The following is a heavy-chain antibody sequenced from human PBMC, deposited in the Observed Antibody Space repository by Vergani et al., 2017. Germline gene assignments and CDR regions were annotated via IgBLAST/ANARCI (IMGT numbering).Heavy chain of an antibody. CDR2: ISSSGSTI. CDR3: AREGGGGYILTGDYHY. J-gene: IGHJ4*02. Sequence: EVQLVESGGGLVQPGGSLRLSCAASGFTFSSYEMNWVRQAPGKGLEWVSYISSSGSTIYYADSVKGRFTISRDKAKNSLYLQMNSLRADDTAVDYCAREGGGGYILTGDYHYWGQGTLVTVSS. V-gene: IGHV3-48*03. D-gene: IGHD3-9*01. CDR1: GFTFSSYE.